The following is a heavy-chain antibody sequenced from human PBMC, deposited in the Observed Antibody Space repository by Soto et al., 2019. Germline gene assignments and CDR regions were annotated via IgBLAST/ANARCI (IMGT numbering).Heavy chain of an antibody. CDR3: ARDGVDTATGSYYGMDV. V-gene: IGHV1-18*01. Sequence: QVQLVQSGAEVKEPGASVKVSCKASGYTFTSYGISWVRQAPGQGLEWMGWISTYNGNTNYAQTLQGRVTMTTDTAPSTAYMELRSLSSDDTAVYYCARDGVDTATGSYYGMDVWGQGTTVTVSS. CDR2: ISTYNGNT. J-gene: IGHJ6*02. CDR1: GYTFTSYG. D-gene: IGHD5-18*01.